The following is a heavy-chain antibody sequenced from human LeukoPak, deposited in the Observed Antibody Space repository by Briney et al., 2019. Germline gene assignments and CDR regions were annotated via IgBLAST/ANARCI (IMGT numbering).Heavy chain of an antibody. CDR1: GYTFTGYY. CDR3: ARDEIPCGGDCYRLPKWFDP. Sequence: GASVTVSCTASGYTFTGYYMHWVRQAPGQGLDWMGWINPNSGGTNYAQKFQGRVTMTRDRSISTAYMEMSRLRSDDTAVYYCARDEIPCGGDCYRLPKWFDPWGQGTLVTVSS. V-gene: IGHV1-2*02. J-gene: IGHJ5*02. CDR2: INPNSGGT. D-gene: IGHD2-21*02.